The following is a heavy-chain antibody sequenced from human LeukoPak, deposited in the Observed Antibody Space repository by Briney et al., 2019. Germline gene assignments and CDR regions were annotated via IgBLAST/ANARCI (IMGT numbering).Heavy chain of an antibody. CDR2: LTGGSDNS. J-gene: IGHJ5*02. D-gene: IGHD1-1*01. Sequence: GGSLRLSCAASGFTFSSSAMTWVRQAPGKGLEWVSSLTGGSDNSEHADSVKGPFSISRDNSKNTLYLQMNSLTAEDTAVYYCVRGWQQLGSWGRGTLVTVSS. V-gene: IGHV3-23*01. CDR3: VRGWQQLGS. CDR1: GFTFSSSA.